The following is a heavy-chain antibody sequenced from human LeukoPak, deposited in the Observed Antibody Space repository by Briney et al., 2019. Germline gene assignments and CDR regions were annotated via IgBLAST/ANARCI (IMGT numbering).Heavy chain of an antibody. J-gene: IGHJ1*01. V-gene: IGHV4-39*01. CDR3: ARHTSGTMFSY. D-gene: IGHD1-1*01. CDR1: GVSMSSRDSY. Sequence: SETLSLTCTVPGVSMSSRDSYWGWIRQPPGMGLEWVGTIENRGYTAYNPSLQGRFTISVDASRRQCSLTLSSVTATDTAVYYCARHTSGTMFSYWGQGILATVSS. CDR2: IENRGYT.